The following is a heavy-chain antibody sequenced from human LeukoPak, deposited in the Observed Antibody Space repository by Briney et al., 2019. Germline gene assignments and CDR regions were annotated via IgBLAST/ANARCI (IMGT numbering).Heavy chain of an antibody. CDR1: GFPFNTYW. V-gene: IGHV3-74*01. J-gene: IGHJ4*02. D-gene: IGHD6-19*01. CDR2: IKSDGMTT. CDR3: VRVGAVAGTLDY. Sequence: GGSLRLSCAASGFPFNTYWMHWVRQAPGKGLVWVSRIKSDGMTTSYADSVKGRFTISRHNAKNTLYLQMNSLRAEDTAVYYCVRVGAVAGTLDYWGQGTQVTVSS.